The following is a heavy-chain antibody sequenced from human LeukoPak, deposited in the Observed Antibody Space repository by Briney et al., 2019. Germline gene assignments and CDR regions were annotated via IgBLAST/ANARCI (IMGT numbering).Heavy chain of an antibody. J-gene: IGHJ4*02. CDR1: GGSISSGGYY. V-gene: IGHV4-31*03. Sequence: SQTLSLTCTVSGGSISSGGYYWSWIRQHPGKGPEWIGYIYYSGNTYYNPSLKSRVTISVDTSKNQFSLKLSSVTAADTAVYYCARDGGLVVNYFDYWGQGTLVTVST. D-gene: IGHD3-22*01. CDR2: IYYSGNT. CDR3: ARDGGLVVNYFDY.